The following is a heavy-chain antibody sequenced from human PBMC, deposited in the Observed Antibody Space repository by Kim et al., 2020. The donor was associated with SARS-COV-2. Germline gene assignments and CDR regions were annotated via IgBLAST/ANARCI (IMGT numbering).Heavy chain of an antibody. V-gene: IGHV3-43*02. CDR1: GFTFDDYA. J-gene: IGHJ4*02. CDR2: ISRDGGEI. Sequence: GGSLRLSCAASGFTFDDYAIQWVRQVPGKGLEWVSLISRDGGEIKYADSVKGRFIISGDNSKKSVYLQMNSLRSEDTALYYCVRGQQWLIKNWGQGTQVTVSS. D-gene: IGHD6-19*01. CDR3: VRGQQWLIKN.